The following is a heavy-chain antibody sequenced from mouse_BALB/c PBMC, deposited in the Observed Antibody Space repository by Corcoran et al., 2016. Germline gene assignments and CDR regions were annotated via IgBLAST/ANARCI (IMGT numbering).Heavy chain of an antibody. Sequence: QVQLQQSGAELVEPGAVVKISCKAAGYTFTSYDINWVKQRTGQGLEWIGWIYPGDGSTKYNEKFKGKATLTANKSSSTADMQLSSLTSENSAVYFCARSGGLRGFAYWGQGTLVTVSA. J-gene: IGHJ3*01. CDR3: ARSGGLRGFAY. D-gene: IGHD2-4*01. CDR2: IYPGDGST. V-gene: IGHV1S56*01. CDR1: GYTFTSYD.